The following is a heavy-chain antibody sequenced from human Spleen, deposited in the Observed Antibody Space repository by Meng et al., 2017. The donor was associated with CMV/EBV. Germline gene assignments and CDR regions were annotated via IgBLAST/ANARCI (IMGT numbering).Heavy chain of an antibody. CDR2: IKQDGSEK. CDR1: GFTFSSYW. D-gene: IGHD3-3*01. CDR3: ARRITIFGAYYYGMDV. Sequence: GESLKISCAASGFTFSSYWMSWVRQAPGKGLEWVANIKQDGSEKYYVDSVKGRFTISRDNAKNSLYLQMNSLRAEDTAVYYCARRITIFGAYYYGMDVWGQGTTVTVSS. J-gene: IGHJ6*02. V-gene: IGHV3-7*01.